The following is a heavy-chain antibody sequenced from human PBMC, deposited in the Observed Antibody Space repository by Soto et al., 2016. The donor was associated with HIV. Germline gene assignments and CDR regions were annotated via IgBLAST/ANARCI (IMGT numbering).Heavy chain of an antibody. J-gene: IGHJ4*02. V-gene: IGHV3-23*01. D-gene: IGHD3-22*01. CDR2: ISGSGGST. CDR3: AKGDYYDSSGFIDY. Sequence: EVQLLESGGGLVQPGGSLRLSCAASGFAFSSYAMSWVRQAPGKGLEWVSAISGSGGSTYYADSVKGRFTISRDNSKNTLYLQMNSLRAEDTAVYYCAKGDYYDSSGFIDYWGQGTLVTVSS. CDR1: GFAFSSYA.